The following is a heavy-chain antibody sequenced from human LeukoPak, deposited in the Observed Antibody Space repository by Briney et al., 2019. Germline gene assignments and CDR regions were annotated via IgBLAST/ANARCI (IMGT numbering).Heavy chain of an antibody. D-gene: IGHD3-9*01. V-gene: IGHV1-69*06. CDR3: ARAIYYDVMTGYYDYYSYYMDV. CDR2: IIPKFGTA. Sequence: SVKISCKASADTFSRYAISWVRQAPGQGLEWMGRIIPKFGTAKYAQRFRGRVTITADKSTTTAYMELSSLRSEDTAVYYCARAIYYDVMTGYYDYYSYYMDVWGDGTTVTVSS. CDR1: ADTFSRYA. J-gene: IGHJ6*03.